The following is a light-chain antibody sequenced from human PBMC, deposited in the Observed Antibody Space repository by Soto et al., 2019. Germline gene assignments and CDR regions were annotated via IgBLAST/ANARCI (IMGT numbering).Light chain of an antibody. CDR3: QQSYSTPPWT. CDR2: VAS. Sequence: IQLTQTPSSLSSSVGERVTIAVLSSRVIKNDLIWYQQRPGRDPKLLIYVASNLQSGVPSRFSGSGSGTDFTLTISSLQPEDFATYFCQQSYSTPPWTFGQGTKVDIK. CDR1: RVIKND. J-gene: IGKJ1*01. V-gene: IGKV1-39*01.